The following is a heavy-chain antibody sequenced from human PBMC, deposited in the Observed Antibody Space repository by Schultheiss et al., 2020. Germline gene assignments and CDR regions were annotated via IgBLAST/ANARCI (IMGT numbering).Heavy chain of an antibody. D-gene: IGHD3-16*01. CDR1: GFTFSNAW. V-gene: IGHV3-20*04. Sequence: GGSLRLSCAASGFTFSNAWMSWVRQAPGKGLEWVSGISWNSGSIGYADSVKGRFTISRENAKNSLYLQMYSLRAEDTALYYCARASRLGAVTNTWFDPWGQGTRVTVSS. CDR2: ISWNSGSI. CDR3: ARASRLGAVTNTWFDP. J-gene: IGHJ5*02.